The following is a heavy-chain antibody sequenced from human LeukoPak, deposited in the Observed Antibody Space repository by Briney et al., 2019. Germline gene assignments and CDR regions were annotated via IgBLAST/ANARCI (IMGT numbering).Heavy chain of an antibody. CDR3: AKAGYYYDSSGYFRWCYFDY. D-gene: IGHD3-22*01. CDR1: GFTFDDYA. Sequence: GRSLRLSCAASGFTFDDYAMHWVRQAPGKGLEWVSGISWNSGSIGYADSVKGRFTISRDNAKNSLYLQMNSLRAEDTALYYCAKAGYYYDSSGYFRWCYFDYWGQGTLVTVSS. CDR2: ISWNSGSI. V-gene: IGHV3-9*01. J-gene: IGHJ4*02.